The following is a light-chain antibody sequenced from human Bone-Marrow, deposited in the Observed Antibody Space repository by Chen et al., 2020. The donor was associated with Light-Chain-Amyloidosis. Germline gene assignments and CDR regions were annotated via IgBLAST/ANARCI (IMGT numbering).Light chain of an antibody. CDR3: QQYYSTPQT. J-gene: IGKJ1*01. CDR2: WAS. CDR1: QIILNSYKNKKS. Sequence: DIVMTQSPDSLAVSLGERATINCKSSQIILNSYKNKKSLAWYQQKPGQPPKLLIYWASTRESGVPDRFSGSGSGTDFTLTISSLQAEDVAVYYCQQYYSTPQTFGQGTKVEIK. V-gene: IGKV4-1*01.